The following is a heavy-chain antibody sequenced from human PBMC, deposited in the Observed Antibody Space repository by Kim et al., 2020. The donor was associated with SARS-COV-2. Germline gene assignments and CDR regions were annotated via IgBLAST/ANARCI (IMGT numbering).Heavy chain of an antibody. CDR2: ST. CDR3: ARELEGWFDP. Sequence: STYYNPSLKSRVTISVDTSKNQFSLKLSSVTAADTAVYYCARELEGWFDPWGQGTLVTVSS. V-gene: IGHV4-31*02. J-gene: IGHJ5*02. D-gene: IGHD1-1*01.